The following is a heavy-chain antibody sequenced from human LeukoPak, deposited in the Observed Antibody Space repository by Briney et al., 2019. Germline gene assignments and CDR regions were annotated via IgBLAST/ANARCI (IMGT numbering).Heavy chain of an antibody. Sequence: SVKVSCKASGGTFSSYAISWVRQAPGQGLEWMGRIIPILGIANYAQKFQGRVTITADKSTSTAYMELSSLRSEDTAVYYCARCNSSGYYYPLFDYWGQGTLVTVSS. CDR1: GGTFSSYA. V-gene: IGHV1-69*04. CDR3: ARCNSSGYYYPLFDY. J-gene: IGHJ4*02. D-gene: IGHD3-22*01. CDR2: IIPILGIA.